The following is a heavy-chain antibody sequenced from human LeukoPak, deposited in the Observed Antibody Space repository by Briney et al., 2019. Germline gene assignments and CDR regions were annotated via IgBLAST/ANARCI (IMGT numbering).Heavy chain of an antibody. D-gene: IGHD3-22*01. CDR3: ARADLYYDSSGYYYEGAFDI. CDR1: GGSISSSSYY. V-gene: IGHV4-39*07. J-gene: IGHJ3*02. Sequence: SETLSLTCTVSGGSISSSSYYWGWIRQPPGKGLEWIGSIYYSGSTYYNPPLKSRVTISVDTSKNQFSLKLSSVTAADTAVYYCARADLYYDSSGYYYEGAFDIWGQGTMVTVSS. CDR2: IYYSGST.